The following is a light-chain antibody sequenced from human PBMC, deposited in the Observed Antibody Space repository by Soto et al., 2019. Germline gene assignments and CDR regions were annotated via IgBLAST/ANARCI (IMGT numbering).Light chain of an antibody. CDR1: QSVFFISNNKNY. J-gene: IGKJ4*01. Sequence: DIVMTQSPDSLAVSLGERATINCKSSQSVFFISNNKNYLAWYQQKPGQPPKLLIYAASTRESGVPDRFSGSGSGTDFTLTISSLQAEDVAVYYCQQYSSSPLTFGGGTKVDIK. CDR3: QQYSSSPLT. V-gene: IGKV4-1*01. CDR2: AAS.